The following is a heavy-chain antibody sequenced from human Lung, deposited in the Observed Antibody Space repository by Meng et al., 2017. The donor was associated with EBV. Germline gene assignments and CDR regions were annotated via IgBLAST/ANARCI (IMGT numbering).Heavy chain of an antibody. V-gene: IGHV4-4*02. D-gene: IGHD1-20*01. CDR3: ARAPGNWNFDS. CDR2: IYHSGST. Sequence: VHRQEAGPVLVTPSGPLSLTGTFSTASISSNNYWTWVRQSPWKGLEWIGEIYHSGSTNYNPSLKSRVTISVDKSKNQFSLNLRSVTAADTAVYFCARAPGNWNFDSWGQGTLVTVSS. J-gene: IGHJ4*02. CDR1: TASISSNNY.